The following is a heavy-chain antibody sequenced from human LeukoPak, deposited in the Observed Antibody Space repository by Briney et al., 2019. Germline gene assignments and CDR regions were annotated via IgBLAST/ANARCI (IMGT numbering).Heavy chain of an antibody. J-gene: IGHJ4*02. CDR2: IWNDGTKK. CDR3: ARSYYGSTGYPFDY. Sequence: GGSLRLSCAASGFSFSSYGMQWVRQAPGKGLEWVALIWNDGTKKDYGDGVKGRFTISRDNSKNTVYLQMNSLRAEDTAVYYCARSYYGSTGYPFDYWGQGTLVTVSS. D-gene: IGHD3-22*01. V-gene: IGHV3-33*01. CDR1: GFSFSSYG.